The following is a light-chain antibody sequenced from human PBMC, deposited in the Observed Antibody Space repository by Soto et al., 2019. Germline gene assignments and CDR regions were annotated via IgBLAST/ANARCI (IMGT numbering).Light chain of an antibody. CDR2: EVT. Sequence: QSALTQPASVSGSPGQSITISCTGTSSDVGGYNYVSWYQQHPGKAPKLMIYEVTYRPSGVSHRFSGSKSGNTASLTISGLQAEDEADYYCSSYTSSTTYVFGTGTQLTVL. V-gene: IGLV2-14*01. CDR3: SSYTSSTTYV. J-gene: IGLJ1*01. CDR1: SSDVGGYNY.